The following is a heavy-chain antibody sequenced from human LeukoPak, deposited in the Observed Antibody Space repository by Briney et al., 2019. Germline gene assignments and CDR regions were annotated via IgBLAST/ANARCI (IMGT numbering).Heavy chain of an antibody. Sequence: GGSLRLSCTASGFTFGDYAMSWFRQAPGKGLEWVGFIRSKAYGGTTEYAASVKGRFTISRDDSKSIAYLQMNSLKTEDTAVYYCTRGAQYYGSGSSDYWGQGTLVTVSS. CDR2: IRSKAYGGTT. CDR1: GFTFGDYA. J-gene: IGHJ4*02. CDR3: TRGAQYYGSGSSDY. V-gene: IGHV3-49*03. D-gene: IGHD3-10*01.